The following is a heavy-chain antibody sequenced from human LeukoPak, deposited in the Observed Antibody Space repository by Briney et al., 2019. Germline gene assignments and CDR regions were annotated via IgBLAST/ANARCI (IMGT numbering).Heavy chain of an antibody. Sequence: GGSLRLSCAASGFTVSSNYMSWVRQAPGKGLEWVSVIYSGGSTYYADSVKGRFTISRDNSKNTLYLQMNSLRSDDTAVYYCARGMIYQYYFDYWGQGTLVTVSS. D-gene: IGHD2-2*01. CDR3: ARGMIYQYYFDY. CDR2: IYSGGST. J-gene: IGHJ4*02. CDR1: GFTVSSNY. V-gene: IGHV3-53*05.